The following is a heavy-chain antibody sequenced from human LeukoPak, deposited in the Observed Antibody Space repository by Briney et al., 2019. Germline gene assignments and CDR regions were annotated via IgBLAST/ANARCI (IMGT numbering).Heavy chain of an antibody. D-gene: IGHD2-2*01. Sequence: EASVKVSCKASGYTFTSYGISWVRQAPGQGLEWMGWISAYNGNTNYAQKLQGRVTMTTDTSTSTAYMELRSLRSDDTAVYYCARGVGYCSSTSFSNWFDPWGQGTLVTVSS. CDR3: ARGVGYCSSTSFSNWFDP. CDR1: GYTFTSYG. CDR2: ISAYNGNT. J-gene: IGHJ5*02. V-gene: IGHV1-18*01.